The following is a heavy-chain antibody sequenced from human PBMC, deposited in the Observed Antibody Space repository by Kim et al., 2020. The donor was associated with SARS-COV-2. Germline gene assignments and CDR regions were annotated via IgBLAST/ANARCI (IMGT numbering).Heavy chain of an antibody. CDR2: IRSKANTYAT. CDR3: SSVPGTTLAFWDALD. Sequence: GGSLRLSCAASGFTFSVSAIHWVRQASGKGLEWVARIRSKANTYATAYAASVKGRFSISRDDSKNTAYLQRKSLKTADKAEYYCSSVPGTTLAFWDALD. D-gene: IGHD1-1*01. J-gene: IGHJ3*01. CDR1: GFTFSVSA. V-gene: IGHV3-73*01.